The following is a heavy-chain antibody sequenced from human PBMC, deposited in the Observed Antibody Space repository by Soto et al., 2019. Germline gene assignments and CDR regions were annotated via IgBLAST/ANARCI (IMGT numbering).Heavy chain of an antibody. D-gene: IGHD3-22*01. J-gene: IGHJ6*03. V-gene: IGHV4-34*01. CDR3: ARGSVVVINPYYYYYMDV. CDR2: INHSGST. CDR1: GGSFSGYY. Sequence: PSETLSLTCAVYGGSFSGYYWSWIRQPPGKGLEWIGEINHSGSTNYNPSLKSRVTISVDTSKNQFSLKLSSVTAADTAVYYCARGSVVVINPYYYYYMDVSGKATTVTVSS.